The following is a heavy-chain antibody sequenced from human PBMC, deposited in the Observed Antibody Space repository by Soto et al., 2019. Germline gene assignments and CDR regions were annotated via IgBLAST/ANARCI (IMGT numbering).Heavy chain of an antibody. Sequence: ASVKVSCKASGYTFTSYYMHWVRQAPGQGLEWMGIINPSGGSTSYAQKFQGRVTMTRDTSTSTVYMELSSLRSEDTAVYYCARDPTGYSSSYPSYYFDYWGQGTLVTVSS. V-gene: IGHV1-46*03. CDR3: ARDPTGYSSSYPSYYFDY. CDR1: GYTFTSYY. J-gene: IGHJ4*02. CDR2: INPSGGST. D-gene: IGHD6-13*01.